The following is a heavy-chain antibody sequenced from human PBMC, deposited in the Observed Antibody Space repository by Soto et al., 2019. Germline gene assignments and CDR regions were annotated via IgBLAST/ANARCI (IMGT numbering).Heavy chain of an antibody. V-gene: IGHV3-7*01. J-gene: IGHJ6*02. CDR1: EFTFDKYY. CDR2: IKPDGSEQ. CDR3: ARGNWNYYYGFDV. Sequence: QTWGSLRLSCAASEFTFDKYYMTWVRQAPGKGPEWVANIKPDGSEQYYVDSVKGRFTISRDNANNSLYLQMNSLRAEDTAVYFCARGNWNYYYGFDVWGQGTTVTVSS. D-gene: IGHD1-20*01.